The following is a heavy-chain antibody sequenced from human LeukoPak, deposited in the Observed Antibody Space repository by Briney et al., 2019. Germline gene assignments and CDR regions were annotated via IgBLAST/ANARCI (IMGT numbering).Heavy chain of an antibody. D-gene: IGHD3-9*01. CDR2: IYTSGST. Sequence: SETLSLTCTVSGGSISSGSYYWSWIRQPAGKGLEWIGRIYTSGSTNYNPSLKSRVTISVDTSKNQFSLKLSSVTAADTAVYYCARDPLYCDILTGYSHWGQGTLVTVSS. CDR3: ARDPLYCDILTGYSH. CDR1: GGSISSGSYY. J-gene: IGHJ4*02. V-gene: IGHV4-61*02.